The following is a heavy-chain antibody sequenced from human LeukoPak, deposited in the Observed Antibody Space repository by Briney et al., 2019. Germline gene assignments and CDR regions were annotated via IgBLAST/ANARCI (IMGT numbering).Heavy chain of an antibody. CDR1: GFLFGNYE. J-gene: IGHJ4*02. Sequence: GGSLRLSCVASGFLFGNYEMNWVRQAPGKGLEWVAYVSSSGFITYYADSVKGRFTISRDNANSSLYLQMNTLRADDTAIYYCARDRGSYYNFDQWGQGTLVTVSS. D-gene: IGHD3-10*01. V-gene: IGHV3-48*03. CDR3: ARDRGSYYNFDQ. CDR2: VSSSGFIT.